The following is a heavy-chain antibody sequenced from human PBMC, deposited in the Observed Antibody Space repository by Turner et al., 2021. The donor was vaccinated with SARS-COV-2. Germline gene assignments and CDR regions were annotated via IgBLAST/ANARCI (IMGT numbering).Heavy chain of an antibody. Sequence: QVQLQESGAGLVKPSETLSLTCTVSGGSIRSYFWSWIRQPPGKGLEWIGYIYYSGSTNYNPSLKSRVTISVDTSKNQFSLKLSSVTAADTAVYFCARHQWLRGAFDIWGQGTMVTVSS. CDR2: IYYSGST. D-gene: IGHD5-12*01. CDR3: ARHQWLRGAFDI. J-gene: IGHJ3*02. CDR1: GGSIRSYF. V-gene: IGHV4-59*08.